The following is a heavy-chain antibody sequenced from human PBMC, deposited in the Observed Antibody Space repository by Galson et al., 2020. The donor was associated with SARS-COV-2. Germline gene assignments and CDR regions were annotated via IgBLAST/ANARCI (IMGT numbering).Heavy chain of an antibody. CDR2: FDPEDGET. Sequence: GESLKISCKVSGYTLTELSMHWVRQAPGKGLEWMGGFDPEDGETIYAQKFQGRVTMTEDTSTDTAYMELSSLRSEDTAVYYCATSYALFFGSYHYWGQGTLVTVSS. D-gene: IGHD1-26*01. J-gene: IGHJ4*02. CDR3: ATSYALFFGSYHY. CDR1: GYTLTELS. V-gene: IGHV1-24*01.